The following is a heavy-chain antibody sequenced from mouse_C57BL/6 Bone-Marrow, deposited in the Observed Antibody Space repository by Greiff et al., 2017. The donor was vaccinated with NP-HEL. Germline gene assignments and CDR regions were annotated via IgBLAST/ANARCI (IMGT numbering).Heavy chain of an antibody. J-gene: IGHJ4*01. CDR2: INPSTGGT. CDR3: ASNPFYAKDD. Sequence: VQLQQSGPELVKPGASVKISCKASGYSFTGYYMNWVKQSPEKSLEWIGEINPSTGGTTYNQKFKAKATLTVDKSSSTASMQLKSLTSEDSAVYYCASNPFYAKDDWGQGTSVTVSS. V-gene: IGHV1-42*01. CDR1: GYSFTGYY.